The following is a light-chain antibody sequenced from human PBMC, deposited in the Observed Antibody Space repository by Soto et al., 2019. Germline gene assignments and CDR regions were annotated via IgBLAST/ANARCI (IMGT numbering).Light chain of an antibody. CDR2: DAS. CDR1: QRISTY. Sequence: DIQMPQSPSSLSASVGDRFTITWRASQRISTYLNWYQQKPGKAPKFLIYDASNLQSGVPSRFSGGGSGTDFTLTISSLQPEDFATYYCQQSYSTPRTFGQGTKVDI. J-gene: IGKJ1*01. CDR3: QQSYSTPRT. V-gene: IGKV1-39*01.